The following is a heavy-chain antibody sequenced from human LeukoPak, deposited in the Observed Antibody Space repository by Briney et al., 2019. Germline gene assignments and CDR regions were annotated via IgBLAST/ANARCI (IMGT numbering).Heavy chain of an antibody. CDR1: GYTFTGYY. D-gene: IGHD6-13*01. Sequence: GASVKVSCKASGYTFTGYYMHWVRQAPGQGLEWMGWINPNSGGTNYAQKFQGRVTMTSDTSISTAYMELSRLRSDDTAVYYCARDSAQAIAAAGNPVWGQGTLVTVSS. CDR2: INPNSGGT. V-gene: IGHV1-2*02. J-gene: IGHJ4*02. CDR3: ARDSAQAIAAAGNPV.